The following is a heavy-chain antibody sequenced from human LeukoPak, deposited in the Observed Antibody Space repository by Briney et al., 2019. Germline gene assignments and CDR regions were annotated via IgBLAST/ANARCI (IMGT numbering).Heavy chain of an antibody. Sequence: GGSLRLSCAASGFTFSNYAMHWVRQAPGKGLEWVAVISEDGSNKYYGDSVKGRFTISRDNSKNTVYLQMNSLRAEDTALHYFAKDRYSSGWYSDFDYWGQGTLATVPS. V-gene: IGHV3-30*18. D-gene: IGHD6-19*01. CDR2: ISEDGSNK. CDR1: GFTFSNYA. J-gene: IGHJ4*02. CDR3: AKDRYSSGWYSDFDY.